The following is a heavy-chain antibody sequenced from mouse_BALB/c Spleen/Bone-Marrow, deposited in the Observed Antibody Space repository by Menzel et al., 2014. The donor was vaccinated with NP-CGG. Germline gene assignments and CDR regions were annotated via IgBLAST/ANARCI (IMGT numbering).Heavy chain of an antibody. CDR3: TGGWDWFAY. D-gene: IGHD4-1*01. J-gene: IGHJ3*01. CDR2: IHPGSVGT. V-gene: IGHV1-15*01. Sequence: QMQQPGAELVRPGASVNLSCKALGYTFTDYELHWVKQTPVHGVAWIGAIHPGSVGTAYNQKFKGKATLTADKSSSTDYMELSSLTSEDSAVYYCTGGWDWFAYWGQGTLVTVSP. CDR1: GYTFTDYE.